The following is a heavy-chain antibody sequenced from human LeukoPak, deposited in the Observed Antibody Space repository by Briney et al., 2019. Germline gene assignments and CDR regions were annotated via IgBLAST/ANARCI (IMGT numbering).Heavy chain of an antibody. CDR3: TRDLCSSTSCYAPFDY. Sequence: SLRLSCTASGFTFGDYAMSWVRQAPGKGLEWVAFIRSKAYGGTTEYAASVKGRFTISRDDSKSIAYLQMNSLKTEDTAVYYCTRDLCSSTSCYAPFDYWGQGTLVIVSS. CDR1: GFTFGDYA. J-gene: IGHJ4*02. V-gene: IGHV3-49*04. CDR2: IRSKAYGGTT. D-gene: IGHD2-2*01.